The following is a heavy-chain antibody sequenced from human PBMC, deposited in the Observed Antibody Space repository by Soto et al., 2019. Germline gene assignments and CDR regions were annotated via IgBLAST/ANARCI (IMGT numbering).Heavy chain of an antibody. J-gene: IGHJ6*02. CDR2: LGAADDP. V-gene: IGHV3-13*05. Sequence: GGSLRLSCAASGFALSAYDMHWVRQAEGKGLEWVSALGAADDPYYLVSVKGRFTISRENAKNSLYLQMNNLRAGDTAVYYCARAYSGRLPRRADYYYAMDVWGQGTTVTVSS. CDR3: ARAYSGRLPRRADYYYAMDV. D-gene: IGHD2-15*01. CDR1: GFALSAYD.